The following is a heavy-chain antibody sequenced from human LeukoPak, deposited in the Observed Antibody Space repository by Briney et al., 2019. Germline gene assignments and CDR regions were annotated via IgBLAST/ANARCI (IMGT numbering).Heavy chain of an antibody. V-gene: IGHV4-34*01. CDR3: ARGYYDSSGYSPVDP. CDR2: IYHSGST. Sequence: SETLSLTCAVYGGSFSGYYWSWIRQPPGKGLEWIGYIYHSGSTYYNPSLKSRVTISVDRSKNQFSLKLSSVTAADTAVYYCARGYYDSSGYSPVDPWGQGTLVTVSS. CDR1: GGSFSGYY. D-gene: IGHD3-22*01. J-gene: IGHJ5*02.